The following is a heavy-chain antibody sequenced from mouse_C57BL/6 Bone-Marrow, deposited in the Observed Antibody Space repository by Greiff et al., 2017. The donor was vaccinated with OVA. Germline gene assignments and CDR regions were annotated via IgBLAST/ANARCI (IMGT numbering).Heavy chain of an antibody. CDR2: IYPRSGNT. Sequence: QVQLQQSGAELARPGASVKLSCKASGYTFTSYGISWVKQRTGQGLEWIGEIYPRSGNTYYNEKVKGKATLTADKSSRTAYMELRSLTSEDSAVDFCARSLDSSEFAYWGQGTLVTVSA. CDR3: ARSLDSSEFAY. J-gene: IGHJ3*01. CDR1: GYTFTSYG. D-gene: IGHD3-2*02. V-gene: IGHV1-81*01.